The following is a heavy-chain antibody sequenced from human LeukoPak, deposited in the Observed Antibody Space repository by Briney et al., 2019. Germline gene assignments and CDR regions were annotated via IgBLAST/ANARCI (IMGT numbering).Heavy chain of an antibody. Sequence: PSETLSLTCSVSGDFISNSSYYWGWIRQPPGKGLEWIGSLYYSGSTYYHPSLKSRVTISVNTSKNQFSLKLSSVTAADTAVYYCARNHYFIRGVMDAFDTWGQGTMVTVSA. CDR1: GDFISNSSYY. CDR3: ARNHYFIRGVMDAFDT. D-gene: IGHD3-10*01. V-gene: IGHV4-39*07. CDR2: LYYSGST. J-gene: IGHJ3*02.